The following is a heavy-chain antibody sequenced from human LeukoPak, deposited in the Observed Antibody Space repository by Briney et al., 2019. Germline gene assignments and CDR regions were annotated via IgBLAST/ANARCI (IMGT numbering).Heavy chain of an antibody. CDR1: GYTFTSYY. Sequence: ASVKVSCKASGYTFTSYYMHWVRQAPGQGLEWMGIINPSGGSTGYAQKFQGRVTMTRDMSTSTVYMELSSLRSEDTAVYYCARETKVVPAAAGLNYWGQGTLVTVSS. J-gene: IGHJ4*02. V-gene: IGHV1-46*01. D-gene: IGHD2-2*01. CDR3: ARETKVVPAAAGLNY. CDR2: INPSGGST.